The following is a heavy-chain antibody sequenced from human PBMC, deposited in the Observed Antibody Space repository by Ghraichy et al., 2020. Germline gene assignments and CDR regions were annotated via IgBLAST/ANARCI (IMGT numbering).Heavy chain of an antibody. Sequence: GESLNISCAASGLTVSSDYMSWVRQPPGKGLQWVSTIYSDGSTYYADSVKGRFTISRDNSENTLYLQINSLRAEDTAVYYCARGGGAFCGVDCTRSFDYWGQGTLVTVSS. V-gene: IGHV3-66*01. CDR3: ARGGGAFCGVDCTRSFDY. J-gene: IGHJ4*02. CDR2: IYSDGST. D-gene: IGHD2-21*02. CDR1: GLTVSSDY.